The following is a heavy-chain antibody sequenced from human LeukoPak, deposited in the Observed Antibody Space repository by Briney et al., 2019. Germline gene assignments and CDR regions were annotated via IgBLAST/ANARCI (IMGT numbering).Heavy chain of an antibody. V-gene: IGHV3-33*01. CDR1: GFTFSNYG. Sequence: PGGSLRLSCAASGFTFSNYGMHWVRQAPGKGLEWVASIWYDGSNKYYADSVKGRVTISRDNSKNTLYLQMNSLRAEDTAVYYCARVGVVVVAATPTWFDPWGQGTLVTVSS. J-gene: IGHJ5*02. D-gene: IGHD2-15*01. CDR3: ARVGVVVVAATPTWFDP. CDR2: IWYDGSNK.